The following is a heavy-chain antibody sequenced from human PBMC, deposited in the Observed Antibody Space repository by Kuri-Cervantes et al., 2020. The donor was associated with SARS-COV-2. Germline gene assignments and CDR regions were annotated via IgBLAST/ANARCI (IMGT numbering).Heavy chain of an antibody. V-gene: IGHV1-69*05. CDR2: IIPIFGTA. CDR1: GGTFSSYA. D-gene: IGHD1-26*01. CDR3: ARERARGWAGDFDY. J-gene: IGHJ4*02. Sequence: GGSLRLSCKASGGTFSSYAISWVRQAPGQGLEWMGGIIPIFGTANYAQKFQGRVTITTDESTSTAYMELSSLRSEDTAVYYCARERARGWAGDFDYWGQGTLVTVSS.